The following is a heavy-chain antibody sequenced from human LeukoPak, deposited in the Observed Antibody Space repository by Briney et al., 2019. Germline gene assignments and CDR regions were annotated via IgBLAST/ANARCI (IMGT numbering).Heavy chain of an antibody. J-gene: IGHJ4*02. V-gene: IGHV3-7*01. Sequence: VGSLRLSCAASGFTFSSYWMSWVRQAPGKGLEWVANIQQDGSEKYYVDSVKGRFTISRDNAKNSLYLQMNSLRAEDTAVYYCARGFGSGWPFDYWGQGTLVTVSS. CDR1: GFTFSSYW. CDR3: ARGFGSGWPFDY. CDR2: IQQDGSEK. D-gene: IGHD6-19*01.